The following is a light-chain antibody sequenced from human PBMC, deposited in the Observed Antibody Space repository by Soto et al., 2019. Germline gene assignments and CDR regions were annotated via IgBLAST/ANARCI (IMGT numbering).Light chain of an antibody. V-gene: IGLV2-14*03. CDR1: SSDVGVYNY. CDR3: SSYISSSTVV. J-gene: IGLJ2*01. Sequence: QSALTQPASVSGSPGQSITISCTGTSSDVGVYNYVSWYQQHPGEDPKLMIYDVNDRPSGVSARFSGSMSGNTASLTISGLLAEDEADYYCSSYISSSTVVFGGGTKLTV. CDR2: DVN.